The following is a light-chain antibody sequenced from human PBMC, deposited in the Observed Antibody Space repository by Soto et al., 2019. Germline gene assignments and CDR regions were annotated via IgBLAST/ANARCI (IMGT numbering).Light chain of an antibody. CDR2: GAS. Sequence: EIVMTQSPATLSVSPGERATLSCRASQSVSSNLAWYQQKPGQAPRLLIYGASTRATGIPARFSGSGSGTEFTLTISSLQSEDFADYYCQQYNNWRPQTFGQGTKVEIK. CDR1: QSVSSN. V-gene: IGKV3-15*01. J-gene: IGKJ1*01. CDR3: QQYNNWRPQT.